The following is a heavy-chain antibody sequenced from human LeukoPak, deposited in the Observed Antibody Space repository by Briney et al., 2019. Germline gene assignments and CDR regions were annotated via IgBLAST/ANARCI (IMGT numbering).Heavy chain of an antibody. D-gene: IGHD5-12*01. V-gene: IGHV1-69*04. J-gene: IGHJ4*02. CDR2: IIPILGIA. CDR3: ASKSAAYSGCDYSGLVY. Sequence: SVKVSCKASGGTFSSYAISWVRQAPGQGLEWMGRIIPILGIANYAQKFQGRVTITADKSTSTAYMELSSLRSEDTAVYYCASKSAAYSGCDYSGLVYWGQGTLVTVSS. CDR1: GGTFSSYA.